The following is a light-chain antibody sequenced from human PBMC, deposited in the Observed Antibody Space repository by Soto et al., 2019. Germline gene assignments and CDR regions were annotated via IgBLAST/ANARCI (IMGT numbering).Light chain of an antibody. Sequence: DIQMTQSPSTLSASVGDRITITCRARQSISSWLAWYQQKPGKAPKLLIYKASSLESGVPSRFSGSGSGTEFTLTISSLQPDDFATYYCQQYINSLRTFGQGTKVEIK. CDR3: QQYINSLRT. CDR2: KAS. CDR1: QSISSW. J-gene: IGKJ1*01. V-gene: IGKV1-5*03.